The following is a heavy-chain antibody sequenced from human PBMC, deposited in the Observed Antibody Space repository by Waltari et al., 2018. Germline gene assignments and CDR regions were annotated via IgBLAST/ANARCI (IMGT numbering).Heavy chain of an antibody. CDR2: ISSDARDT. CDR3: ARVRSGYDITNWFDP. J-gene: IGHJ5*02. CDR1: GFTFSSFW. D-gene: IGHD3-9*01. V-gene: IGHV3-74*03. Sequence: EEQLVESGGGLVQPGDSLRLSCAASGFTFSSFWMNWVRQAPGTGPLVGSRISSDARDTTYADSVKGRFTIARDNARNTLYQQMNRLRSEDTAVYYCARVRSGYDITNWFDPWGQGTLVTVSP.